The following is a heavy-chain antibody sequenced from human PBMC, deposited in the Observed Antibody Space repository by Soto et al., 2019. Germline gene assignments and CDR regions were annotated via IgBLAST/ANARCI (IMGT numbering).Heavy chain of an antibody. V-gene: IGHV2-5*02. Sequence: QITLKESGPTLVKPTQTLTLTCTFSGFSLSTSGVGVGWISQPPGKALEWLALIYWDDDKRYSPSLKNRLTNNKDTSKNRVVLRMTNMEPVDTATYYFAYRNYDFWSAHNFFDPRGHGTLVTVSS. J-gene: IGHJ5*02. D-gene: IGHD3-3*01. CDR2: IYWDDDK. CDR1: GFSLSTSGVG. CDR3: AYRNYDFWSAHNFFDP.